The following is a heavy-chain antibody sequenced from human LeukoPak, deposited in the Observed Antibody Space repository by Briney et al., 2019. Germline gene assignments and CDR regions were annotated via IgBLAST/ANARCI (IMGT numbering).Heavy chain of an antibody. J-gene: IGHJ3*02. Sequence: PGGSLRLSCAASGFTVSSNYMSWVRQAPGKGLEWVSVIYSGGSTYYADSVKGRFTISRGNSKNTLYLQMNSLRAEDTAVYYCARGGVGARRAAFDIWGQGTMVTVSS. CDR2: IYSGGST. V-gene: IGHV3-53*01. D-gene: IGHD1-26*01. CDR1: GFTVSSNY. CDR3: ARGGVGARRAAFDI.